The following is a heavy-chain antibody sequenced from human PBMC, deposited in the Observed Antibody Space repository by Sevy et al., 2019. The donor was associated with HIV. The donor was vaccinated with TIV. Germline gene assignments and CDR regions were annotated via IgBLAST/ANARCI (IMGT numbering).Heavy chain of an antibody. CDR1: GFTFSTYA. Sequence: LSLTCAASGFTFSTYAMAWVRQAPGKGLEWVSAISGSGGSTHYADSVKGRFTISGDNSKNTLYLQMNSLRAEDTAVYYCAKEKQQWLLQVEDYFDYWGQGTLVTVSS. CDR3: AKEKQQWLLQVEDYFDY. CDR2: ISGSGGST. J-gene: IGHJ4*02. V-gene: IGHV3-23*01. D-gene: IGHD6-19*01.